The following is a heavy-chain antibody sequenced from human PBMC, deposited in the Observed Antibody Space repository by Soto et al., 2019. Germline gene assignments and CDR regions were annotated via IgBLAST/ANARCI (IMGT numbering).Heavy chain of an antibody. Sequence: SVKVSCQTSGDTYSIYAISWVRQAKRQGLEWMGGIIPIFGTANYAQKFQGRVTITADESTSTAYMELSSLRSEDTAVYYCARTRVVVSSWYYFDYWGQGTLVTVSS. CDR1: GDTYSIYA. CDR3: ARTRVVVSSWYYFDY. J-gene: IGHJ4*02. V-gene: IGHV1-69*13. CDR2: IIPIFGTA. D-gene: IGHD6-13*01.